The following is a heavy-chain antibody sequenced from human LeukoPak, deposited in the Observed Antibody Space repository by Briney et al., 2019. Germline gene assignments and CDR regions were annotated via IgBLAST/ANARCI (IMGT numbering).Heavy chain of an antibody. CDR3: ARDPPAMDDSSGPPNNY. V-gene: IGHV1-2*02. J-gene: IGHJ4*02. D-gene: IGHD3-22*01. Sequence: GASVKVSCKASGYTFTGYYMHWVRQAPGQGLEWMGWINPNSGGTNYAQKFQGRVTMTRDTSISTAYMELSRLRSDDTAVYYCARDPPAMDDSSGPPNNYWGQGTLVTVSS. CDR2: INPNSGGT. CDR1: GYTFTGYY.